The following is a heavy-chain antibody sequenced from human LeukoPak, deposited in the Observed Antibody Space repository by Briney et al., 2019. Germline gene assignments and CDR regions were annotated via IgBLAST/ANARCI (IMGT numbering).Heavy chain of an antibody. CDR3: ARAHESSGEGAFDI. CDR2: IYYSGST. J-gene: IGHJ3*02. D-gene: IGHD3-22*01. CDR1: SGSFSTEY. Sequence: SETLSLTCTVSSGSFSTEYWSWIRQPPGKGLEWIGYIYYSGSTNYNPSLKSRVTMSVDRSKKQISLNLRSVTAADTAVYYCARAHESSGEGAFDIWGEGTLVTVSS. V-gene: IGHV4-59*13.